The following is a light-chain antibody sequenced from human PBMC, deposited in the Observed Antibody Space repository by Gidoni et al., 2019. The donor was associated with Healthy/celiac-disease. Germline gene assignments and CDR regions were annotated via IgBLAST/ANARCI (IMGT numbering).Light chain of an antibody. CDR3: SSYTSSSTDVV. J-gene: IGLJ2*01. V-gene: IGLV2-14*03. CDR2: DVS. CDR1: SSDVGGYNY. Sequence: QSALTQPASVSGPPGQSITISCTGTSSDVGGYNYVSWYQQHPGKAPKLMIYDVSNRPLGVSNRFSGSKSGNTASLTISGLQAEDEADYYCSSYTSSSTDVVFGGGTKLTVL.